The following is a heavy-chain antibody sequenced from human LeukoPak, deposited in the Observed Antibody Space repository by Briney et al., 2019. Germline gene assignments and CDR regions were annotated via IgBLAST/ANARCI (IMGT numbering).Heavy chain of an antibody. CDR1: GFTFSSYA. D-gene: IGHD3-22*01. V-gene: IGHV3-23*01. CDR3: AKDHLYDSSGYWVY. CDR2: ISGSGGST. Sequence: GGSLRLSCAASGFTFSSYAMSWVRQAPGKGLEWVSAISGSGGSTYYADSVKGRFTISRDNSKNTLYLQMNSLRAEDTAVYYCAKDHLYDSSGYWVYWGQGTLVTVSS. J-gene: IGHJ4*02.